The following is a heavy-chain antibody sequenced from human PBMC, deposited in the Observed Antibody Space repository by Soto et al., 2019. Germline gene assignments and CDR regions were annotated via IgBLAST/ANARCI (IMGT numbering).Heavy chain of an antibody. CDR2: ISHNGAST. CDR1: GFTFSDYN. D-gene: IGHD2-21*02. CDR3: VRTCGGDCSYYYDMDV. V-gene: IGHV3-64D*08. Sequence: GGSLRLSCSASGFTFSDYNMYWVRQAPGKGLEYVSGISHNGASTYYADSVKGKFTISRDNSKNTLYLQMSSLRAEDTAVYFCVRTCGGDCSYYYDMDVWGQGTTVTVSS. J-gene: IGHJ6*02.